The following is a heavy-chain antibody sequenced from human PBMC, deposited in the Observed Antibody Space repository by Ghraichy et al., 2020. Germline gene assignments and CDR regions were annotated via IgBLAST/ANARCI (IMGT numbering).Heavy chain of an antibody. CDR3: ARVEGSGSPFYYYYYYMDV. Sequence: GGSLRLSCAASGFTVSSNYMSWVRQAPGKGLEWVSVIYSGGSTYYADSVKGRFTISRDNSKNTLYLQMNSLRAEDTAVYYCARVEGSGSPFYYYYYYMDVWGKGTTVTVSS. V-gene: IGHV3-53*01. J-gene: IGHJ6*03. D-gene: IGHD3-10*01. CDR1: GFTVSSNY. CDR2: IYSGGST.